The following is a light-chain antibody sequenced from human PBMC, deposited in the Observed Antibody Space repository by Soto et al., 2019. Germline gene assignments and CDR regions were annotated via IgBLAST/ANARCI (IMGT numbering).Light chain of an antibody. CDR1: SSDVGGYNY. J-gene: IGLJ1*01. Sequence: QSALTQPPSASGSPGQSVTISCTGTSSDVGGYNYVSWYQQHPGKAPKLMIYEVSKRPSGVPDRVSGSKSGNTASLTVSGLQAEDEADYYCSSYAGSNNYVFGTGTKLT. CDR2: EVS. CDR3: SSYAGSNNYV. V-gene: IGLV2-8*01.